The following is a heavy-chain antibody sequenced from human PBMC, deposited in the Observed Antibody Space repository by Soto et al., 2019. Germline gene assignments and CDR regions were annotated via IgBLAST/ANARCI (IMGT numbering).Heavy chain of an antibody. J-gene: IGHJ3*01. CDR1: GCSFSNHG. CDR3: VRVNADAYDV. V-gene: IGHV3-13*01. Sequence: GGPLRLSCAAAGCSFSNHGRHWVRQPKGKGLEWVSGITTGGNAYFADSVKGRFSISRENAKNSFYLQTSSLRAEDTAMYYCVRVNADAYDVWGQGTMVTVSS. CDR2: ITTGGNA.